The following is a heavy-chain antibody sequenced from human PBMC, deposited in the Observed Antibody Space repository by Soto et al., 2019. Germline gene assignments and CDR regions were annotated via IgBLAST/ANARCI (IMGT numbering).Heavy chain of an antibody. J-gene: IGHJ4*02. CDR3: ARHQAGYCGGDCYTHFDS. V-gene: IGHV4-59*08. CDR2: MYNTGST. Sequence: SETLSLTCTVSGGTIRGYYWSWIRQPPGKGLEWIGYMYNTGSTVYNPSFKSRVTISVDTSKNQFSLKLNSVTAADTAVYYCARHQAGYCGGDCYTHFDSWGQGILVTVSS. CDR1: GGTIRGYY. D-gene: IGHD2-21*02.